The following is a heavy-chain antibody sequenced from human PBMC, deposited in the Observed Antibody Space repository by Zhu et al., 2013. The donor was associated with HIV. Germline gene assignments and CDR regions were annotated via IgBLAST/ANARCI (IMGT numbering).Heavy chain of an antibody. V-gene: IGHV1-69*01. CDR2: IIPMFGTA. J-gene: IGHJ3*02. Sequence: QVQLVQSGAEVKKPGSSVKVSCKASGDTFSRYTISWVRQAPGQGLEWMGGIIPMFGTANYAQKFQGRVTITADESTSTAYMELSRLRSEDTAVYYCARDYAAAVTVGGYGFDIWGQGTMVTVSS. CDR3: ARDYAAAVTVGGYGFDI. D-gene: IGHD3-16*01. CDR1: GDTFSRYT.